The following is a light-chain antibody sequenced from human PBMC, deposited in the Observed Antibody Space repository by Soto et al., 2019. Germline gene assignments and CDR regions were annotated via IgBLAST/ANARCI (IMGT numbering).Light chain of an antibody. CDR3: EYYGTSIT. CDR2: GTS. V-gene: IGKV3-20*01. J-gene: IGKJ4*01. Sequence: EIVLTQSPGTLSLSPGERVTLSCRASQSIDNNHLAWYQQKPGQAPRLIIHGTSNRATGIPDRFSGSGSGTDFTLTFSRLEPEDFAVYYCEYYGTSITFGGGTKVEIK. CDR1: QSIDNNH.